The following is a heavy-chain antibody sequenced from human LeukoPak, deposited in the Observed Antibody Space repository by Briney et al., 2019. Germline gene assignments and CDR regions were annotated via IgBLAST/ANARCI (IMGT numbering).Heavy chain of an antibody. J-gene: IGHJ6*03. V-gene: IGHV4-38-2*01. CDR1: GYSISSGYY. Sequence: SETLSLTCAVSGYSISSGYYWGRIRPPPGKGLEWIGSIYHIGSTYYNPSLKSRVAISVDTSKNQFSLKLSSVTAADTAVYYCARVFVRYYDFWSGLPSDYYYYYMDVWGKGTTVTVSS. D-gene: IGHD3-3*01. CDR2: IYHIGST. CDR3: ARVFVRYYDFWSGLPSDYYYYYMDV.